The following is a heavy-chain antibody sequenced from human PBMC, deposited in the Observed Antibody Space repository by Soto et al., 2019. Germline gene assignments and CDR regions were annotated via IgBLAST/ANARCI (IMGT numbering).Heavy chain of an antibody. D-gene: IGHD3-9*01. CDR1: GFTFSSYA. Sequence: TGGSLRLSCAASGFTFSSYAMIWVRQAPGKGLEWVSAISGSGGSTYYADSVKGRFTISRDNSKNTLYLQMNSLRAEDTAVYYCAKLEALRYFDWLLPPTSDAFDVWGQGTMVTVSS. CDR3: AKLEALRYFDWLLPPTSDAFDV. CDR2: ISGSGGST. V-gene: IGHV3-23*01. J-gene: IGHJ3*01.